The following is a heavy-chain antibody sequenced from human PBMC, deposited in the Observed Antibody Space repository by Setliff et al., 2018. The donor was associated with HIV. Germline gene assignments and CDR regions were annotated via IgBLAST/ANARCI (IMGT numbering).Heavy chain of an antibody. CDR2: INQDGSAK. CDR1: GLTFSNDW. V-gene: IGHV3-7*01. CDR3: ARDSGTTVGATRPGY. J-gene: IGHJ4*02. D-gene: IGHD1-26*01. Sequence: GGSLRLSCAASGLTFSNDWISWVRQAPGKGLEWVANINQDGSAKFYVDSGKGRFTISRDNAQNSLYLQMNSLRVEDTAVYYCARDSGTTVGATRPGYWGQGTLVTVSS.